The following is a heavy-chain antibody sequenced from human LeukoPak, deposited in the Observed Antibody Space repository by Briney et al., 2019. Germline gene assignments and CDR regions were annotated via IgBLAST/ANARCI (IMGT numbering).Heavy chain of an antibody. Sequence: GGSLRLSCAASGFTFRSYAMSWVRQAPGKGLEWVLAISGSGTSTYYADSVKGRFTISRDNSKNTLYLQMNSLRAEDTAVYYCEGTYYYDSSDDYWGQDTLVTVSS. J-gene: IGHJ4*02. D-gene: IGHD3-22*01. V-gene: IGHV3-23*01. CDR2: ISGSGTST. CDR3: EGTYYYDSSDDY. CDR1: GFTFRSYA.